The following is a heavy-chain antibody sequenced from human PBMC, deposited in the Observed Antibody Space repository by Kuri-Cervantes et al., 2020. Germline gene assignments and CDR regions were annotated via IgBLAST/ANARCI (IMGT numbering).Heavy chain of an antibody. CDR3: ARGLAPARIAAIGWAWFDP. Sequence: GSLRLSCAVSGGSISSSNWWSWVRQPPGMGLEWIGEINHSGSINYNPHLKSRVTISANTSKNQFSLKLSSVTAADTAVYYYARGLAPARIAAIGWAWFDPLGQGTLVTVSS. CDR2: INHSGSI. V-gene: IGHV4-4*02. J-gene: IGHJ5*02. D-gene: IGHD6-13*01. CDR1: GGSISSSNW.